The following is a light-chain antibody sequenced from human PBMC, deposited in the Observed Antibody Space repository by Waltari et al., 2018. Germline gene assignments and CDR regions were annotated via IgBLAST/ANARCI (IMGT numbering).Light chain of an antibody. CDR1: QSVSRA. V-gene: IGKV3-20*01. CDR2: DAS. J-gene: IGKJ1*01. Sequence: ELVLTQSPGTLSLSLGERATLSCRSSQSVSRALAWYQQKPGQAPRLLIDDASTRATGIPDRFSGSGSGTDFSLTISRLEPDDFAVYYCQHYVRLPAMFGQGTTVEI. CDR3: QHYVRLPAM.